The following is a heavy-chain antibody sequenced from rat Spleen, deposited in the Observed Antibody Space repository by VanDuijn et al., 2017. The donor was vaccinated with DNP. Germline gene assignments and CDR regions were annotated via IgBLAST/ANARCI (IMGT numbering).Heavy chain of an antibody. Sequence: EVQLVESGGGLVQPGRSLKLSCAASGFTFSFYGMAWVRQAPKKGLEWVSSITSSGGSTSYPDSVKGRFTISRDNAKNTLYLQMNSLRSEDTATYYCATLTGTSYFDYWGQGVMVTVSS. CDR3: ATLTGTSYFDY. CDR1: GFTFSFYG. D-gene: IGHD5-1*01. CDR2: ITSSGGST. J-gene: IGHJ2*01. V-gene: IGHV5S13*01.